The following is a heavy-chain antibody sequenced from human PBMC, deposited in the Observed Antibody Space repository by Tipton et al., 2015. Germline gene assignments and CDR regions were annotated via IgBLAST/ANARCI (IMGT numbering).Heavy chain of an antibody. D-gene: IGHD2-15*01. CDR2: TYDSGRT. CDR1: GGFITSSNYY. J-gene: IGHJ4*02. V-gene: IGHV4-39*02. CDR3: AREVRYCAGGSCYSLDH. Sequence: TLSLTCTVSGGFITSSNYYWDWVRQPPGKGLEWIGNTYDSGRTSYNPSLSRRVTISVDMSKNEFSLRLSSVTAADTAVYYCAREVRYCAGGSCYSLDHWGQGALVTVSS.